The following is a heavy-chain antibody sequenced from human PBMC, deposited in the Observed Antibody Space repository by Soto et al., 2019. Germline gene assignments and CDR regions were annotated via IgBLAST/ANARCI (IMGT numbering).Heavy chain of an antibody. V-gene: IGHV4-59*01. CDR1: GGSISSYY. J-gene: IGHJ4*02. CDR2: IYYSGST. CDR3: ARSGYDYLLDY. Sequence: ASETLSLTCTVSGGSISSYYWSWIRQPPGKGLEWIGYIYYSGSTNYNPSLKSRVTISVDTSKNQFSLKLSSVTAADTAVYYCARSGYDYLLDYWGQGTLVTVSS. D-gene: IGHD5-12*01.